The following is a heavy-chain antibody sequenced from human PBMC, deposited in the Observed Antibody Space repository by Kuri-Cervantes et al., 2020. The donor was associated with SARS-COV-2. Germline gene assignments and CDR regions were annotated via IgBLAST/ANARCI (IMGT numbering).Heavy chain of an antibody. Sequence: GESLKISCAASGFTFSGSAMHWVRQASGKGLEWVGRIRSKANSYATAYAASVKGRFTISRDDSKNTAYLQMNSLKTEDTAVYYCARMYYDFWSGYYKYYFDYWGQGTLVTVSS. V-gene: IGHV3-73*01. CDR2: IRSKANSYAT. CDR1: GFTFSGSA. J-gene: IGHJ4*02. CDR3: ARMYYDFWSGYYKYYFDY. D-gene: IGHD3-3*01.